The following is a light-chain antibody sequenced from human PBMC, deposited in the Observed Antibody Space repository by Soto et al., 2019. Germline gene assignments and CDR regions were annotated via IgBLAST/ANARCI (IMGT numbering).Light chain of an antibody. Sequence: EIVLTQSPATLSVSPGGRATLSCRASQSIGDTLAWYQLKPGQAPRLLIYGASSRATGIPDRFSGSGSGTDFTLTINRLEPEDFAVYYCQQYGSSITFGQGTRLEIK. J-gene: IGKJ5*01. CDR3: QQYGSSIT. V-gene: IGKV3-20*01. CDR2: GAS. CDR1: QSIGDT.